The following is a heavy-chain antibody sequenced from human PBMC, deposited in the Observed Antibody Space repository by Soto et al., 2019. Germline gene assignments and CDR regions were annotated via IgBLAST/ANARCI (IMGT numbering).Heavy chain of an antibody. Sequence: PSETLSLTCTVSGGSVSSGSYYWSWIRQPPGKGLEWIGYIYYSGSTNYNPSLKSRVTISVDTSKNQFSLKLSSVTAADTAVYYCAGANCSSTSCPLDVWGQGTTVTVSS. CDR1: GGSVSSGSYY. CDR3: AGANCSSTSCPLDV. CDR2: IYYSGST. V-gene: IGHV4-61*01. D-gene: IGHD2-2*01. J-gene: IGHJ6*02.